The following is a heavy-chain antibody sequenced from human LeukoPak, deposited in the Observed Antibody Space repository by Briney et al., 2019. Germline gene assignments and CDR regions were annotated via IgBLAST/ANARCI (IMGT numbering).Heavy chain of an antibody. V-gene: IGHV4-38-2*02. CDR1: GYSISSDYY. D-gene: IGHD3-22*01. CDR2: IHHSGRT. Sequence: SETLSLTCTVSGYSISSDYYWGWIRQPPGKGLEWIGSIHHSGRTYYNPSLKSRVTISVDTSKNQFSLKLSSVTAADTAVYFCARGPYSYDSSGAFDIWGQGTMVTVSS. J-gene: IGHJ3*02. CDR3: ARGPYSYDSSGAFDI.